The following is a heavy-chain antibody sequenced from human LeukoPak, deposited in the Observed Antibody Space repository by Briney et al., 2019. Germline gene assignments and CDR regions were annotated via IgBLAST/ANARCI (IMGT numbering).Heavy chain of an antibody. V-gene: IGHV1-46*01. D-gene: IGHD6-13*01. CDR3: ARGRPTTSIAAAGVNWFDP. CDR1: GYTFTSYY. Sequence: GASVKVSCKASGYTFTSYYMHWVRQAPGQGLEWMGGIMPMFGKTNYAQKFQGRVTITADKSTSTAYMELSSLRSEDTAVYYCARGRPTTSIAAAGVNWFDPWGQGTLVTVSS. CDR2: IMPMFGKT. J-gene: IGHJ5*02.